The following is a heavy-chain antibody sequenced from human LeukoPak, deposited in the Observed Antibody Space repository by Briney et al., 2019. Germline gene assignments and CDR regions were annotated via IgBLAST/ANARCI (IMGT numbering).Heavy chain of an antibody. D-gene: IGHD3-10*01. J-gene: IGHJ4*02. CDR1: GFTFSSYA. V-gene: IGHV3-23*01. CDR3: AKGERFGGDFDY. Sequence: PGGSLRLSCAASGFTFSSYAMSWVRQAPGKGLEWVSAISGSGGSTYYADSVKGRFTISRDNSKNTLYLQMNSLRAEDMAVYYCAKGERFGGDFDYWGQGTLVTVSS. CDR2: ISGSGGST.